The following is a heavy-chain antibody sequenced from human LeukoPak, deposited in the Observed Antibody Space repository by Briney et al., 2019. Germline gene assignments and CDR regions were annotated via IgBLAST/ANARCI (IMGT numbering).Heavy chain of an antibody. CDR3: AKDHDPAIVVVPAARGKYYFDY. V-gene: IGHV3-23*01. D-gene: IGHD2-2*01. CDR2: ISGSGGST. Sequence: GGSLRLSCAPSGFIFSSYGMSWVRQAPGKGLEWVSAISGSGGSTYYADSVKGRFTISRDNSKNTLYLQMNSLRAEDTAVYYCAKDHDPAIVVVPAARGKYYFDYWGQGTLVTVSS. CDR1: GFIFSSYG. J-gene: IGHJ4*02.